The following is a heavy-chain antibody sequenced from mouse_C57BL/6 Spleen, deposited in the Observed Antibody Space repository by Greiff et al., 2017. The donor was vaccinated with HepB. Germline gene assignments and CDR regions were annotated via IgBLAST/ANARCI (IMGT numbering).Heavy chain of an antibody. CDR3: ARGGYYGSECFDV. CDR1: GFTFSSYA. J-gene: IGHJ1*03. CDR2: ISDGGSYT. Sequence: EVQLVESGGGLVKPGGSLKLSCAASGFTFSSYALSWVRPTPEKRLEWVATISDGGSYTYYPDNVKGRFTISRDNAKNHLYLQMSHLKSEDTAMYYCARGGYYGSECFDVWGTGTTVTVSS. V-gene: IGHV5-4*01. D-gene: IGHD1-1*01.